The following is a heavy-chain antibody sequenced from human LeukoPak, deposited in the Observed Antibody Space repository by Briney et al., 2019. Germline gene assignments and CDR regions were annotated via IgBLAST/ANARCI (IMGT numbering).Heavy chain of an antibody. Sequence: GGSLRLSCAASGFTFSSYAMNWVRQAPGKGLEWPSYISRGSNVIYYADSVKGRFTTSRDDAKNSLFLQMNSLRDEDTALYYCARDPGYSYAMDYWGQGTLVTVSS. D-gene: IGHD5-12*01. V-gene: IGHV3-48*02. CDR1: GFTFSSYA. CDR2: ISRGSNVI. CDR3: ARDPGYSYAMDY. J-gene: IGHJ4*02.